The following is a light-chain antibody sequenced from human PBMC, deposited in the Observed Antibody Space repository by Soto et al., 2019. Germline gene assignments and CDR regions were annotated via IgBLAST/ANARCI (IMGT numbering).Light chain of an antibody. CDR2: EGN. Sequence: QSALTQPASVSGSPGQSITISCTGTSSDVGSYNLVSWYQQHPGKAPKLIIYEGNQRPSGVPDRFSGSKSGNTASLTVSGLQAEDEADYYCSSYAGSNNLVFGGGTQLTVL. V-gene: IGLV2-14*02. CDR3: SSYAGSNNLV. J-gene: IGLJ2*01. CDR1: SSDVGSYNL.